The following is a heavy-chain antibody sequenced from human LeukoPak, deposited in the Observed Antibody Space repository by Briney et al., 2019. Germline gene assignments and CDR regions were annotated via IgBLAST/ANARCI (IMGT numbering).Heavy chain of an antibody. CDR2: INPNSGGT. Sequence: GASVKVSCKASGYTFTGYYMHWVRQAPGQGLEWMGWINPNSGGTNYAQKFQGRVTMTRDTSISTAYMELSRLRSDDTAVYYCARAIEIEMATITGFDHWGQGTLVTVSS. CDR1: GYTFTGYY. J-gene: IGHJ4*02. CDR3: ARAIEIEMATITGFDH. D-gene: IGHD5-24*01. V-gene: IGHV1-2*02.